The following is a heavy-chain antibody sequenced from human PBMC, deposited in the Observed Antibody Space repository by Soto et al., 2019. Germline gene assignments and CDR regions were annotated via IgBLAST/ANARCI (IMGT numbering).Heavy chain of an antibody. Sequence: GESLKISCKGSGYSFTSYWISWVRQMPGKGLEWMGRIDPSDSYTNYSPSFQGHVTISADKSISTAYLQWSSLKASDTAMYYCAIDIVVVPDAAYYYYGMDVWGQGPTVPVSS. J-gene: IGHJ6*02. CDR2: IDPSDSYT. CDR1: GYSFTSYW. D-gene: IGHD2-2*01. CDR3: AIDIVVVPDAAYYYYGMDV. V-gene: IGHV5-10-1*01.